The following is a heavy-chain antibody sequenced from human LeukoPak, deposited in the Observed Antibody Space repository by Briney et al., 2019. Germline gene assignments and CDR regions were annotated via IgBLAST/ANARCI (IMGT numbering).Heavy chain of an antibody. J-gene: IGHJ5*02. CDR3: ARGRGGYNWFDP. D-gene: IGHD5-12*01. CDR1: GGSISSSSYY. Sequence: SETLSLTCTVSGGSISSSSYYWGWIRQPPGKGLEWIGSIYYSGSTYYNPSLKSRVTISVDTSKNQFSLKLSSVTAADTAVYYCARGRGGYNWFDPWGQGTLVTVSS. CDR2: IYYSGST. V-gene: IGHV4-39*07.